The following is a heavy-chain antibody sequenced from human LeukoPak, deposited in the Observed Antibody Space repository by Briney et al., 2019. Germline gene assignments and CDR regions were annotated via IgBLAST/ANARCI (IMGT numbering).Heavy chain of an antibody. J-gene: IGHJ4*02. CDR3: ARVESRHYYGSAGGV. V-gene: IGHV7-4-1*02. D-gene: IGHD3-10*01. CDR1: GYTFTNYA. Sequence: GASVKVSCKASGYTFTNYAINWVRQAPGQGLEWMGWITTDTGNPTYAQGFTGRFVFSLATSVSTAYLQISNLKAEDTAVYYCARVESRHYYGSAGGVWGQGTLVTVSS. CDR2: ITTDTGNP.